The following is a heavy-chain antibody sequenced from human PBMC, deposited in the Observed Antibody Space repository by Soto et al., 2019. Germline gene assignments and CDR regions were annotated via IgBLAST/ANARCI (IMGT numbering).Heavy chain of an antibody. CDR2: IYYSGST. J-gene: IGHJ6*03. D-gene: IGHD6-13*01. CDR1: GGSISSYY. CDR3: ARGKKQLGYYYYYMDV. Sequence: QVQLQESGPGLVKPSETLSLTCTVSGGSISSYYWSWIRQPPGKGLEWIGYIYYSGSTNYNPSLNSRVTISVDTSKNQFSLKLSSVTAADTAVYYCARGKKQLGYYYYYMDVWGKGTTVTVSS. V-gene: IGHV4-59*01.